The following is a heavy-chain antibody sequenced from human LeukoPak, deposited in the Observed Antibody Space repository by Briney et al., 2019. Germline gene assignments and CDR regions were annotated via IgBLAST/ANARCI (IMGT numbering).Heavy chain of an antibody. CDR2: IYYSGST. CDR1: GGSISSYY. V-gene: IGHV4-59*08. D-gene: IGHD2-21*02. Sequence: PSETLSLTCTVSGGSISSYYWSWIRQPPGKGLEWIGYIYYSGSTNYNPSLKSRVTISVDTSKNQFSLKLSSVTAADTAVYYCARHLGVRGGAWDDAFDIWGQGTMVTVSS. CDR3: ARHLGVRGGAWDDAFDI. J-gene: IGHJ3*02.